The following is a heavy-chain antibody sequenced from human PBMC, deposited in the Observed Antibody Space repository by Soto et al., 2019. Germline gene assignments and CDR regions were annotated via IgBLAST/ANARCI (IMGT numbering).Heavy chain of an antibody. CDR3: SRELPTTIDGGYYYSYGMAL. CDR1: VFFFSGDW. CDR2: LHLDGSTT. Sequence: QPSGTLGFSCAASVFFFSGDWMHLVRQAPGKGLVCVSRLHLDGSTTTYADSVKGRFTISRDNDKNTLFLQMNSLRADDKAGYYCSRELPTTIDGGYYYSYGMALSG. V-gene: IGHV3-74*03. D-gene: IGHD2-2*02. J-gene: IGHJ6*02.